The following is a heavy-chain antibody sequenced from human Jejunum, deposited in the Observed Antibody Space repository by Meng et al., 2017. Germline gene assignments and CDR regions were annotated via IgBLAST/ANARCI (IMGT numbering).Heavy chain of an antibody. V-gene: IGHV3-7*01. J-gene: IGHJ6*02. D-gene: IGHD3-22*01. CDR2: IKQDGSEK. Sequence: GESLKISCGASGFIFRSYWMSWVRQAPGKGPEWVANIKQDGSEKIYGASVRGRFTISRDNAKNSLYLQMNSLTVEDTAVYYCARYSSSYYYYYGMDVWGQETTVTVSS. CDR3: ARYSSSYYYYYGMDV. CDR1: GFIFRSYW.